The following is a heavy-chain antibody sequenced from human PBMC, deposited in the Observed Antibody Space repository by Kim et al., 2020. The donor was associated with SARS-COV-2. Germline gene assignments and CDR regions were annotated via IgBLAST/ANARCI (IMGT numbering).Heavy chain of an antibody. CDR1: GGSFSGYY. D-gene: IGHD2-8*01. Sequence: SETLSLTCAVYGGSFSGYYWSWIRQPPGKGLEWIGEINHSGSTNYNPSLKSRVTISVDTSKNQFSLKLSSVTAADTAVYYCARGRLIIPKYYYGMDVWGQGTTVTVSS. J-gene: IGHJ6*02. V-gene: IGHV4-34*01. CDR3: ARGRLIIPKYYYGMDV. CDR2: INHSGST.